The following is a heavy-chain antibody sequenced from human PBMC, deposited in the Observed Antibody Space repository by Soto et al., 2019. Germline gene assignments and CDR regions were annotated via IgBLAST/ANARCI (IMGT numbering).Heavy chain of an antibody. J-gene: IGHJ6*02. CDR3: ASIVYYYDSSGYPSPPLYYYYYGMDV. V-gene: IGHV1-69*13. CDR1: GGTFSSYA. CDR2: IIPIFGTA. D-gene: IGHD3-22*01. Sequence: AASVKVSCKASGGTFSSYAISWVRQAPGQGLEWMGGIIPIFGTANYAQKFQGRVTITADESTSTAYMELSSLRSEDTAVYYCASIVYYYDSSGYPSPPLYYYYYGMDVWGQGTTVTVSS.